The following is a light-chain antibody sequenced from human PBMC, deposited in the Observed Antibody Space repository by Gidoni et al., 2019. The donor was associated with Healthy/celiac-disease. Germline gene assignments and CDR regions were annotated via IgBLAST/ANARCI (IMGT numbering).Light chain of an antibody. Sequence: DIVLTQSPLPSPVTLGQPAAISCRSSKSLVHSDGNTYLRWLQQRPGQPPRLLIYKFSNRFAGVPDRFSGSGAGTDFTLKISRVEAEDVGVYYCMQATQFPRTFGQGTKVEIK. CDR3: MQATQFPRT. V-gene: IGKV2-24*01. CDR1: KSLVHSDGNTY. J-gene: IGKJ1*01. CDR2: KFS.